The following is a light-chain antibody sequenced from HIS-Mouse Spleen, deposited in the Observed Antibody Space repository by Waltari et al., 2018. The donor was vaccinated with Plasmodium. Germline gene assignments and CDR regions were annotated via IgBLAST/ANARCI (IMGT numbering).Light chain of an antibody. CDR2: EGS. J-gene: IGLJ2*01. CDR3: CSYAGSRMV. Sequence: QSALTQPASVSGSPGQSLPIPSTGTRRDAGSYNLSSWYQQHPGKAPKLMMYEGSKRPSGCSNRFSGSKSGNTASLTISGLQAEDEADYYCCSYAGSRMVFGGGTKLTVL. CDR1: RRDAGSYNL. V-gene: IGLV2-23*01.